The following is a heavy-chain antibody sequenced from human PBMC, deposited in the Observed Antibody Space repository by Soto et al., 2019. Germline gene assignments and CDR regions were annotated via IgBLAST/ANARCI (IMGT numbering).Heavy chain of an antibody. CDR1: GFTFSSYA. Sequence: GGSLRLSCAASGFTFSSYAMHWVRQAPGKGLEWVAVISYDGSNKYYADSVKGRFTISRDNSKNTLYLQMNSLRAEDTAVYYCARNYGSGSWYFDYWGQGTLVTVSS. CDR3: ARNYGSGSWYFDY. J-gene: IGHJ4*02. V-gene: IGHV3-30-3*01. CDR2: ISYDGSNK. D-gene: IGHD3-10*01.